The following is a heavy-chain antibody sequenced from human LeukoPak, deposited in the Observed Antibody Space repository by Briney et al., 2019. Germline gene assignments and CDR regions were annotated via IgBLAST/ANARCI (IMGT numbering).Heavy chain of an antibody. V-gene: IGHV3-30-3*02. CDR3: AKTANWNYVYFDY. D-gene: IGHD1-7*01. CDR1: GFTFSSYA. Sequence: GRSLRLSCAASGFTFSSYAMHWVRQAPGKGLEWVAVISYDGSNKYYADSVKGRFTISRDNAKNSLYLQMNSLRAEDTALYYCAKTANWNYVYFDYWGQGTLVTVSS. J-gene: IGHJ4*02. CDR2: ISYDGSNK.